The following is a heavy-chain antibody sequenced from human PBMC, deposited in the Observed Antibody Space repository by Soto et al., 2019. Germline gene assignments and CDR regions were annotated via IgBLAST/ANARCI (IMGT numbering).Heavy chain of an antibody. CDR2: IKQDGSEK. Sequence: GGSLRLSCAASGFTFSSYWMSWVRQAPGKGLEWVANIKQDGSEKYYVDSVKGRFTISRDNAKNSLYLQMNSLRAEDTAVYYCARAFYDILTGYYYYYMDVWGKGTTVTVSS. J-gene: IGHJ6*03. D-gene: IGHD3-9*01. CDR1: GFTFSSYW. V-gene: IGHV3-7*01. CDR3: ARAFYDILTGYYYYYMDV.